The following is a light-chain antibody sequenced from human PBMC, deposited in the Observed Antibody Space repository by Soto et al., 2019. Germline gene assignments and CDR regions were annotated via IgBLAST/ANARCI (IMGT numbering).Light chain of an antibody. V-gene: IGKV3-20*01. CDR1: QSVSNNY. CDR2: GAS. Sequence: EIVLTQSPGTLSRSPGERATLSCRASQSVSNNYLAWYQQKPGQAPRLLIYGASNRATGIPDRFSGSGSGTDFTLTISRLEPEDFAVYYCQQDGSSGTFGQGTKVDIK. CDR3: QQDGSSGT. J-gene: IGKJ1*01.